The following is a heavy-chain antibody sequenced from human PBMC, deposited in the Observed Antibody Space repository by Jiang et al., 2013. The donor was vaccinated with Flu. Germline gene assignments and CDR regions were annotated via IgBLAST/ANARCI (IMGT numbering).Heavy chain of an antibody. CDR2: ISSSGTGT. CDR3: AKLFYYGSGGHYYYFDY. Sequence: VQLLESGGGLVQPGGSLRLSCAASGFTFSSYAMSWVRQAPGKGLEWVSAISSSGTGTYYADSLKGRFTISRDNSKNTIYLQMNSLRAEDTAVYYCAKLFYYGSGGHYYYFDYWGQGALVTVSS. V-gene: IGHV3-23*01. CDR1: GFTFSSYA. D-gene: IGHD3-10*01. J-gene: IGHJ4*02.